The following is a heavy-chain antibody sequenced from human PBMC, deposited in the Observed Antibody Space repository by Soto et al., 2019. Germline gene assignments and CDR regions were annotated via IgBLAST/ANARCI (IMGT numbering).Heavy chain of an antibody. V-gene: IGHV3-74*01. J-gene: IGHJ4*02. CDR3: VKVLARGVGVPRFYFDS. CDR1: GFTFSNSW. D-gene: IGHD2-2*01. CDR2: INADGTST. Sequence: GGSLRLSCAASGFTFSNSWMHWVRQVSGKGLEWVSRINADGTSTSYADSVKGRFTISRDNAKNTLYLHVNSLRAEDTAVYYCVKVLARGVGVPRFYFDSWGQGALVTISS.